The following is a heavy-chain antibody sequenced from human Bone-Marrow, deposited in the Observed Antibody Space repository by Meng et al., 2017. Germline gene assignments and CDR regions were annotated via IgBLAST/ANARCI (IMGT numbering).Heavy chain of an antibody. CDR2: ISYDGSNK. J-gene: IGHJ4*02. D-gene: IGHD3-9*01. CDR1: GFTFSSYA. CDR3: ARVVLRYFDWLSQGGDY. V-gene: IGHV3-30*04. Sequence: GESLKISCAASGFTFSSYAMHWVRQAPGKGLEWVAVISYDGSNKYYADSVKGRFTISRDNSKNTLYLQMNSLRAEDTAVYYCARVVLRYFDWLSQGGDYWGQGTLVTVSS.